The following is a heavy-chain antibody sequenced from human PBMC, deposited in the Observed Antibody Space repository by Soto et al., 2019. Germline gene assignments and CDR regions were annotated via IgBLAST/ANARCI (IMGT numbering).Heavy chain of an antibody. V-gene: IGHV4-34*01. CDR3: ARPCPYSSSWYVGRSGYLQQ. CDR2: INHSGST. D-gene: IGHD6-13*01. Sequence: SETLSLTCAVYGGSFSGYYWSWIRQPPGKGLEWIGEINHSGSTKYNPSLKSRVTISVDTSKNQFSLKLSSVTAADTAVYYCARPCPYSSSWYVGRSGYLQQWGQGTLVTVSS. J-gene: IGHJ1*01. CDR1: GGSFSGYY.